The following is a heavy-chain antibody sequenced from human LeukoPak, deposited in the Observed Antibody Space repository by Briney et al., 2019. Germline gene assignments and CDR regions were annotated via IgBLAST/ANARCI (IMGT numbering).Heavy chain of an antibody. J-gene: IGHJ4*02. Sequence: PLASVRVSCKASGYTFAGYYMHWVRQAPGQGLEWMGWINPNSGGTNYAQKFQGRVTMTRDTSISTAYMELSRLRSDDTAVYYCARELATVVTPGWYFDYWGQGTLVTVSS. D-gene: IGHD4-23*01. V-gene: IGHV1-2*02. CDR3: ARELATVVTPGWYFDY. CDR1: GYTFAGYY. CDR2: INPNSGGT.